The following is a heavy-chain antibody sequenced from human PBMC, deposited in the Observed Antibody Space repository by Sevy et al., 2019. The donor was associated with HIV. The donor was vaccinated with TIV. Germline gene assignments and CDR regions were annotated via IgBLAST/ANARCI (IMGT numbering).Heavy chain of an antibody. V-gene: IGHV3-21*01. D-gene: IGHD3-22*01. CDR3: ARGPYYYDSSGYYSYDAFDI. CDR1: GFTFSSYS. CDR2: ISSSSSYI. Sequence: GGSLRLSCAASGFTFSSYSMNWVRQAPGKGLEWVSSISSSSSYIYYADSVKGRFTISRDNAKNSLYLQMYSLRAEDTAVYYCARGPYYYDSSGYYSYDAFDIWGQGTMVTVSS. J-gene: IGHJ3*02.